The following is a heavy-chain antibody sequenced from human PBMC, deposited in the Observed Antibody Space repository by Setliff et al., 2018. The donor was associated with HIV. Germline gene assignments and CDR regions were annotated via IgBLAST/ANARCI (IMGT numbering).Heavy chain of an antibody. V-gene: IGHV1-69*06. CDR2: IIPIFGTA. CDR3: ARGKVLRGNILYY. D-gene: IGHD2-8*01. J-gene: IGHJ4*02. CDR1: GGTFSSYA. Sequence: SVKVSCKASGGTFSSYAISWVRQAPGQGLEWMGRIIPIFGTANYAQKFQGRVTITADKSISTAYMDLSSLRSEDTAVYYCARGKVLRGNILYYWGQGTQVTVSS.